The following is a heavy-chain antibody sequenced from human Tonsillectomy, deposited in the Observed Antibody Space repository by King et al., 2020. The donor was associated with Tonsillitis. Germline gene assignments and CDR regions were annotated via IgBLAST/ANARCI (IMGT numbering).Heavy chain of an antibody. V-gene: IGHV4-30-2*01. J-gene: IGHJ3*02. D-gene: IGHD3-22*01. CDR1: GGSISSGGYS. CDR3: ARGSYDSSGYFLDAFDI. CDR2: IYHSGNT. Sequence: QLQESVSGLVKPSQTLSLTCAVSGGSISSGGYSWSWIRQPPGKGLEWIGYIYHSGNTDYNPSLKSRVTISLDSSKDQFSLNLSSVTAADTAVYYCARGSYDSSGYFLDAFDIWGQGTMVTVSS.